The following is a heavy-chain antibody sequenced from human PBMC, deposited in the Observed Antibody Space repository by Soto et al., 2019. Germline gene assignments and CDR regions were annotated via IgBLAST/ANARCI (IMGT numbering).Heavy chain of an antibody. D-gene: IGHD1-26*01. J-gene: IGHJ3*02. Sequence: GGSLRLSCAASGFTFSSYWMSWVRQAPGKGLEWVDNIKQDGSEKYYVDSVKGRFTISRDNAKNSLYLQMNSLRAEDSAVYYCARVSGIDAFDIWGHGTMVTVSS. CDR2: IKQDGSEK. V-gene: IGHV3-7*01. CDR3: ARVSGIDAFDI. CDR1: GFTFSSYW.